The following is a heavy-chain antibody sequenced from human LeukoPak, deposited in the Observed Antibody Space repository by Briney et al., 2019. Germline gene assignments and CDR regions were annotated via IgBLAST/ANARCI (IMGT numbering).Heavy chain of an antibody. V-gene: IGHV4-30-2*01. CDR1: GGSISSGGYY. CDR3: AREFDGCDY. CDR2: IYHSGST. D-gene: IGHD5-24*01. Sequence: PSETLSLTCTVSGGSISSGGYYWSWIRQPPGKGLEWIGYIYHSGSTYYNPSLKSRVTISVDRSKNQFSLKLSSVTAADTAVYYCAREFDGCDYWGQGTPVTVSS. J-gene: IGHJ4*02.